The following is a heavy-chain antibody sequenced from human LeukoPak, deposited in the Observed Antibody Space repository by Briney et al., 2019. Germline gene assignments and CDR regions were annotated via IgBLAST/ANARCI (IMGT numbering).Heavy chain of an antibody. CDR2: IYYTGST. CDR1: GGSISSSNFY. J-gene: IGHJ6*03. D-gene: IGHD3-22*01. Sequence: PSETLSLTCTVSGGSISSSNFYWGWIRQPPGKGLEWIGSIYYTGSTYYNPSLKSRVTISVDTSKNQFSLKLSSVTAADTAVYYCARQLMIDYYYYYYYMDVWGRGTTVTISS. CDR3: ARQLMIDYYYYYYYMDV. V-gene: IGHV4-39*01.